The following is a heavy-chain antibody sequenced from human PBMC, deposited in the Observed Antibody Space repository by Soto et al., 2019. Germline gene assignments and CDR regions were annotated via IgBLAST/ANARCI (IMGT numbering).Heavy chain of an antibody. V-gene: IGHV5-51*01. J-gene: IGHJ4*02. D-gene: IGHD3-3*01. CDR1: GYGFTSYW. CDR2: IYPGDSDT. Sequence: GESLKISCKGSGYGFTSYWIGWVRQMPGKGLEWMGIIYPGDSDTRYSPSFQGQVTISADKSTSTAYLQWSSLKASDTAMYYCATTLRPTSFGVVTHFDYWGQGTLVTVSS. CDR3: ATTLRPTSFGVVTHFDY.